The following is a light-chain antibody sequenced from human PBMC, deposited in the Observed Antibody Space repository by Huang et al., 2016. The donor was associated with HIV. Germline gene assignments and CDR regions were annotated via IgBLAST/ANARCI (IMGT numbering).Light chain of an antibody. CDR1: QSFSSS. J-gene: IGKJ2*01. Sequence: DIQMTQSPSSLSASVGDRVTISCRSSQSFSSSLNWYQQRPGKAPKLLIYAASSLQSGVPSRFSGSGAGTDFSLTINSLQSEDFATYYCQQSDSTPYTFGQGTKLEIK. CDR3: QQSDSTPYT. V-gene: IGKV1-39*01. CDR2: AAS.